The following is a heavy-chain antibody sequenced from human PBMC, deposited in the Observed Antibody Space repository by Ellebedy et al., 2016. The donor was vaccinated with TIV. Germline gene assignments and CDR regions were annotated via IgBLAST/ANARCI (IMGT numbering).Heavy chain of an antibody. D-gene: IGHD3-10*01. CDR1: GGSISSGVYS. CDR2: IFHNGRT. Sequence: SETLSLXCAVSGGSISSGVYSWSWIRRPPGKGLEWIGFIFHNGRTDYNPSLKSRVTISVDRSKNQFSLKLSSVTAADTAVYYCARYGSGSYGGWFDSWGQGILVTVSS. J-gene: IGHJ5*01. CDR3: ARYGSGSYGGWFDS. V-gene: IGHV4-30-2*01.